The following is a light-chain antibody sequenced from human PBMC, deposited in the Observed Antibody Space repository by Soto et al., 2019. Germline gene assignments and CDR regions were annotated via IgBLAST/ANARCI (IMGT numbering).Light chain of an antibody. J-gene: IGLJ1*01. CDR3: SSYTSSILYV. CDR2: DVS. V-gene: IGLV2-14*01. Sequence: QPASVTGSPGQSITISCTGTSSDVGGYNYVSWYQQHPGKAPKLMIYDVSNRPSGVSNRFSGSKSGNTASLTISGLQAEDEADYYCSSYTSSILYVFGTGTKVTVL. CDR1: SSDVGGYNY.